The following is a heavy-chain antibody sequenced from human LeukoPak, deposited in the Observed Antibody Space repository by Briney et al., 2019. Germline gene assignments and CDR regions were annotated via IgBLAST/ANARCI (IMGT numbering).Heavy chain of an antibody. CDR2: IYYSGST. V-gene: IGHV4-31*03. J-gene: IGHJ4*02. CDR3: ARVGSFYDYVWGSYGPSYYFDY. CDR1: GGSISSGGYY. Sequence: SETLSLTCTVSGGSISSGGYYWSWIRQHPGKGLEWIGYIYYSGSTYYNPSLKSRVTISVDTSKNQFSLKLSSVTAADTAVYYCARVGSFYDYVWGSYGPSYYFDYWGQGTLVTVSS. D-gene: IGHD3-16*01.